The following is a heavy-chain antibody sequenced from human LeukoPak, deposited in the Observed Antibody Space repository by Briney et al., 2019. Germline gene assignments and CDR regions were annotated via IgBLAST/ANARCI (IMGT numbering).Heavy chain of an antibody. V-gene: IGHV3-23*01. D-gene: IGHD2-15*01. CDR3: AKWGRGIVVVDPSAFDI. CDR2: ISGSGGST. Sequence: GGSLRLSCAASGFTFSSYAMSWVRQAPGKGLEWVSAISGSGGSTYYADSVKGRFTISRDNSKNTLYLQMNSLRAEDTAVYYCAKWGRGIVVVDPSAFDIWGQGTMVTVSA. CDR1: GFTFSSYA. J-gene: IGHJ3*02.